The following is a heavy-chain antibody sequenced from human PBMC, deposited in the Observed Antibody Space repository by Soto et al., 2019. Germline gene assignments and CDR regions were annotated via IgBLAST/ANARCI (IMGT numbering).Heavy chain of an antibody. J-gene: IGHJ4*02. V-gene: IGHV1-69*01. Sequence: QVQLVQSGAEVKKPGSSVKVSCKASGGTFSSYAISWVRQAPGQGLEWMGGIIPIFGTANYAQKFQGRVTITADESASRAYMELSSLRAEDTAVYYCARGQRNYYDSSGYYYFDYWGQGTLVTVSS. CDR3: ARGQRNYYDSSGYYYFDY. CDR2: IIPIFGTA. CDR1: GGTFSSYA. D-gene: IGHD3-22*01.